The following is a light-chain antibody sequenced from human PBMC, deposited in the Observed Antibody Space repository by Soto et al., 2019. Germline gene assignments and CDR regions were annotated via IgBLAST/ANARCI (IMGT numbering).Light chain of an antibody. CDR2: NND. J-gene: IGLJ2*01. V-gene: IGLV1-51*01. CDR3: GTWDGSLSAVV. Sequence: QSVLTQPPSVSAAPGQKVTISCSGSSSNIGSSYVSWYQQLPGTAPKLLIYNNDKRPSGIPDRFSGSKSGTSATLAISGLRSGDEADYYCGTWDGSLSAVVFGGGTKLTVL. CDR1: SSNIGSSY.